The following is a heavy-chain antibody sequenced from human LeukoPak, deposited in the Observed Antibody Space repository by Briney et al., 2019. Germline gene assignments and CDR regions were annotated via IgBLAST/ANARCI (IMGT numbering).Heavy chain of an antibody. Sequence: ASVKDSCKASGGTFSSYAISWVRQAPGQGLEWMGGIIPIFGTANYAQKFQGRVTITADESTSTLYMELSSLRSEDTAVYYCATSKRPEGSFDYWGQGTLVTVSS. J-gene: IGHJ4*02. CDR1: GGTFSSYA. CDR2: IIPIFGTA. CDR3: ATSKRPEGSFDY. V-gene: IGHV1-69*01.